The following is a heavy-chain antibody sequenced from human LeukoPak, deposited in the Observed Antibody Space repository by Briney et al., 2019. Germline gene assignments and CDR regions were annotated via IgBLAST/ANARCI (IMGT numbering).Heavy chain of an antibody. Sequence: ASVKVSCKASGYTFTSYGISWVRQAPGQGLEWMGWISVYNGNTNYAQKLQGRVTMTTDTSTSTAYMELRSLGSDDTAVYYCARDRRFGYDFWSGLAAFDIWGQGTMVTVSS. V-gene: IGHV1-18*01. CDR3: ARDRRFGYDFWSGLAAFDI. CDR1: GYTFTSYG. D-gene: IGHD3-3*01. CDR2: ISVYNGNT. J-gene: IGHJ3*02.